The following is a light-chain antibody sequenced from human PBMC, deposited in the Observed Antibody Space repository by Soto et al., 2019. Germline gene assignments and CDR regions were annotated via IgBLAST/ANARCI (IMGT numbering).Light chain of an antibody. CDR3: QQYNKWPRT. Sequence: VLTHSPDTLSVFSWERVTLSCRASQSVGGSSVWYRQKPGQAPSLLVYGASTRATGIPARFSGSGSATEFTLTINDLQSEDFAVYYCQQYNKWPRTFGQGTKVDI. CDR2: GAS. V-gene: IGKV3-15*01. J-gene: IGKJ1*01. CDR1: QSVGGS.